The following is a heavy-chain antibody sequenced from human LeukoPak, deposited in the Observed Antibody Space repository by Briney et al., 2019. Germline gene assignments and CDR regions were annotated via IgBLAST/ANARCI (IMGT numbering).Heavy chain of an antibody. Sequence: ASVKVSCKASGYTFTGYFMHWVRQAPGQGLEWMGWINPNSGGTNYAQKFQGRVTMTRDTSISTAYMELSRLRSDDTAVYYCARQTGTYYFDYWGQGTLVAVSS. V-gene: IGHV1-2*02. D-gene: IGHD3-10*01. J-gene: IGHJ4*02. CDR2: INPNSGGT. CDR1: GYTFTGYF. CDR3: ARQTGTYYFDY.